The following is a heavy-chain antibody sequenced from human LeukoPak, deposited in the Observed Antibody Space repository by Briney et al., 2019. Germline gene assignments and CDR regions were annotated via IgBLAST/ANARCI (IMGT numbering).Heavy chain of an antibody. CDR3: ARAGTTVTTLHMDV. V-gene: IGHV4-59*01. CDR2: IYYSGST. Sequence: SETLSLTCTVSGGSISSYHWSWIRQPPGKGLEWIGYIYYSGSTNYNPSLKSRVTISVDTSKNQFSLKLSSVTAADTAVYYCARAGTTVTTLHMDVWGKGTTVTVSS. D-gene: IGHD4-17*01. CDR1: GGSISSYH. J-gene: IGHJ6*03.